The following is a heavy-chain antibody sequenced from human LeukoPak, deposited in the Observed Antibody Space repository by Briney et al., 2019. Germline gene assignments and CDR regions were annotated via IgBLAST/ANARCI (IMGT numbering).Heavy chain of an antibody. CDR3: ARRNSSGYYFDY. J-gene: IGHJ4*02. V-gene: IGHV4-38-2*01. CDR2: IYHSGST. Sequence: SETLSLTCAVSGYSISSGYYWGWIRQPPGKGLEWSGSIYHSGSTYYNPSLKSRVTIPVDTSKNQFSLKLSSVTAADTAVYYCARRNSSGYYFDYWGQGTLVTVSS. CDR1: GYSISSGYY. D-gene: IGHD3-22*01.